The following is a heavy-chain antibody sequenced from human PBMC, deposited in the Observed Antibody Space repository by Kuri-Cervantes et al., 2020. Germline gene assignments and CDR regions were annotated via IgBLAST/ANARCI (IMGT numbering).Heavy chain of an antibody. Sequence: GSLRLSCAVYGGSFSGYYWSWIRQPPGKGLKWIGEINHSGSTNYNPSLKSRVTISVDTSKNQFSLKLSSVTAADTAVYYCAREPPPTTVTTYYYGMDVWGQGTTVTVSS. CDR3: AREPPPTTVTTYYYGMDV. CDR1: GGSFSGYY. CDR2: INHSGST. J-gene: IGHJ6*02. V-gene: IGHV4-34*01. D-gene: IGHD4-17*01.